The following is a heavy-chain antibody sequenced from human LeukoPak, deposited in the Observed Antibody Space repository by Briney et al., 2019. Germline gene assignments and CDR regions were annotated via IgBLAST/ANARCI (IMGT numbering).Heavy chain of an antibody. CDR2: ISGSGGST. Sequence: GGSLRLSCAASGFTFSSFALSWVRQAPGKGLEWVSSISGSGGSTSYADSVKGRFTISRDISTNTLYLQMNSLRAEDTAVYYCATELYSSSWYPLEYYYYGMDVWGQGTTVTVSS. CDR3: ATELYSSSWYPLEYYYYGMDV. V-gene: IGHV3-23*01. D-gene: IGHD6-13*01. CDR1: GFTFSSFA. J-gene: IGHJ6*02.